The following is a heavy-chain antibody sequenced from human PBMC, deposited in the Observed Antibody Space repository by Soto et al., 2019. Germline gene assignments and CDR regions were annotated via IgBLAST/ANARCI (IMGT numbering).Heavy chain of an antibody. V-gene: IGHV3-30*18. CDR1: GFTFSSYG. CDR2: ISYDGSNK. J-gene: IGHJ6*02. CDR3: AKDHHALSDPSPYYYYYGRDV. D-gene: IGHD2-2*01. Sequence: SLRLSCAASGFTFSSYGMHWVRQAPGKGREWVAVISYDGSNKYYADSVKGRFTISRENAKNTLYLQMNSLRAEGTAVYYCAKDHHALSDPSPYYYYYGRDVWGRGTAVTVSS.